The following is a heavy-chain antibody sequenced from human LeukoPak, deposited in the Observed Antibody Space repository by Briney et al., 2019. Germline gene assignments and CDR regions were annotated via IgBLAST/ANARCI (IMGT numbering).Heavy chain of an antibody. Sequence: GGSLRLSYAASGFSFSSYAMTWVRQAPGKGLEWVSAISGSGGSTYYADSVKGRFTISRDNSKNTLYLQMNSLRAEDTAVYYCAKDQDYYDSVDAFDIWGQGTMVTVSS. D-gene: IGHD3-22*01. J-gene: IGHJ3*02. CDR1: GFSFSSYA. CDR3: AKDQDYYDSVDAFDI. V-gene: IGHV3-23*01. CDR2: ISGSGGST.